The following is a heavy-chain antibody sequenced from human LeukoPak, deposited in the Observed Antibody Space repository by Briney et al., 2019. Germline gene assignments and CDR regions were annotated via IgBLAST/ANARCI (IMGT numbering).Heavy chain of an antibody. D-gene: IGHD1-1*01. J-gene: IGHJ4*02. Sequence: PGGSLRLSCVASDFSVSAFYMSWVRQAPGKGLEWISLLYTDDTTYYADSVESRFTISRDDSKNIIYLQMNSLRVEDTAIYYCARGGSFYWNPRYWGQGTLVTVSS. CDR3: ARGGSFYWNPRY. CDR2: LYTDDTT. CDR1: DFSVSAFY. V-gene: IGHV3-53*01.